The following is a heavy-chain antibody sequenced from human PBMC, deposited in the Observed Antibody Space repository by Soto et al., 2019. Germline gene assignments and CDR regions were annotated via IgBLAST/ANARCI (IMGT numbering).Heavy chain of an antibody. Sequence: SENLTLTCAVSGGSISSGGYSWSWIRQPPGKGLEWIGYIYHSGSTYYNPSLKSRVTISVDRSKNQFSLKLSSVTAADTAVYYCARVPDRWGQGTLVTVSS. CDR1: GGSISSGGYS. J-gene: IGHJ5*02. CDR2: IYHSGST. D-gene: IGHD2-2*01. CDR3: ARVPDR. V-gene: IGHV4-30-2*01.